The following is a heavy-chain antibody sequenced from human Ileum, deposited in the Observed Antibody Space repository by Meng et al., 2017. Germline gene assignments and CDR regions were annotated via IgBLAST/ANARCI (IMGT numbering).Heavy chain of an antibody. CDR2: IYWHDDK. J-gene: IGHJ4*02. V-gene: IGHV2-5*01. D-gene: IGHD3-16*02. CDR1: GFALSTRGVG. Sequence: SDPTLVKPTQTFTVTCPFSGFALSTRGVGVGWIRQPPGKALEWLAVIYWHDDKRYSAPLKSSLTITKDTSKNQVVLTMTNMDPVDTATYYCAHFVWGTYRFLDYWGQGTLVTVLL. CDR3: AHFVWGTYRFLDY.